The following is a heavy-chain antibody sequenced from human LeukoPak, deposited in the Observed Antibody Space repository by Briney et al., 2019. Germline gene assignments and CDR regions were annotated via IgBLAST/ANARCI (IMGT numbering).Heavy chain of an antibody. CDR1: GYSFTSYG. Sequence: GASVKVSCKASGYSFTSYGIRWLRQDPGHRLEWMGWIRAYNGNTNYAQKLQGRVTMTTITSQSTDYIDPKTLRSDDPGLCCVSRVAGSYYYDSSGYSSFDYWGQGTLVTVSS. J-gene: IGHJ4*02. D-gene: IGHD3-22*01. CDR2: IRAYNGNT. V-gene: IGHV1-18*01. CDR3: SRVAGSYYYDSSGYSSFDY.